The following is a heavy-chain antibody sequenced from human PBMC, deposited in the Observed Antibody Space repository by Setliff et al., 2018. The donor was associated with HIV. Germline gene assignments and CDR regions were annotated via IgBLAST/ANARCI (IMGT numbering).Heavy chain of an antibody. V-gene: IGHV1-18*01. D-gene: IGHD3-3*01. CDR3: ARAAISTIFGVVKNPHNYYMDV. CDR2: ISGYNANT. J-gene: IGHJ6*03. Sequence: ASVKVSCKASGYTFTTYGLTWVRQAPGQGLEWMGWISGYNANTYYAEKLQGRVTVTIDTSTTTAYMELRSLRSDDTAVYYCARAAISTIFGVVKNPHNYYMDVWGKGTTVTVSS. CDR1: GYTFTTYG.